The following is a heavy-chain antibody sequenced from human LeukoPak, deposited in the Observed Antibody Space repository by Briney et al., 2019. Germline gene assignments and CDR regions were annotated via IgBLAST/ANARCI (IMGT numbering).Heavy chain of an antibody. CDR2: IWYDGSNK. V-gene: IGHV3-33*01. CDR1: GFTLSSYG. Sequence: SGGSLRLSCAASGFTLSSYGMHWVRQAPDKGLEWVAVIWYDGSNKYYADSVKGRFTISRDNSKNTLYLQMNSLRAEDTAVYYCARLRGTLYGMDVWGQGTTVTVSS. J-gene: IGHJ6*02. D-gene: IGHD3-16*01. CDR3: ARLRGTLYGMDV.